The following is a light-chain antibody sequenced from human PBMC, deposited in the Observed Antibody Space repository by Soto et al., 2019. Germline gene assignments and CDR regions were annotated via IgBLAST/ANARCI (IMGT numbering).Light chain of an antibody. Sequence: DIQMTQSPSTLSASVGDTVTITCRASQSVSNWLAWYQQKPGQAPKLLIYKASTLESGVPERFSGSGTGTEFTLTIRSLQPDDVETFYCQQYDRFPYTFGQGTKLEIK. V-gene: IGKV1-5*03. CDR3: QQYDRFPYT. CDR2: KAS. J-gene: IGKJ2*01. CDR1: QSVSNW.